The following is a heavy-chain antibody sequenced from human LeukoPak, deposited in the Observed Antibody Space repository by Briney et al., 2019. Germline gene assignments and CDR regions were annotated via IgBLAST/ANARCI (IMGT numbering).Heavy chain of an antibody. V-gene: IGHV3-48*03. CDR1: GFTFSSYE. J-gene: IGHJ6*04. CDR2: ISSSGSTI. CDR3: AELGITMIGGV. D-gene: IGHD3-10*02. Sequence: AGGPLRLSCGASGFTFSSYEMNGVPQAPGRGLEWVSYISSSGSTIYYADSVKGRFTISRDNAKNSLYLQMNSLSAEDTAVYYCAELGITMIGGVWGKGTTVTISS.